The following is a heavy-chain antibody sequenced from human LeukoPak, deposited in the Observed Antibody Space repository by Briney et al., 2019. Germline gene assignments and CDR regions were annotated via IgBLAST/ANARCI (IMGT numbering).Heavy chain of an antibody. CDR3: ARDGGEGLRLGDPSPRGYLDY. D-gene: IGHD3-16*01. J-gene: IGHJ4*02. V-gene: IGHV3-48*03. Sequence: GGSLRLSCAASGFTFSSYEMNWVRQAPGKGLEWVSYISSSGSTIYYADSVKGRFTISRDNAKNSLYLQMNGLRAEDTAVYYCARDGGEGLRLGDPSPRGYLDYWGQGTLVTVSS. CDR1: GFTFSSYE. CDR2: ISSSGSTI.